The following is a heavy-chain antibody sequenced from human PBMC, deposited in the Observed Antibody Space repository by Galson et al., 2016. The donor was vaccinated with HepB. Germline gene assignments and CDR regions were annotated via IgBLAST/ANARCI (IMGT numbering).Heavy chain of an antibody. CDR1: GGSVSSGSYY. V-gene: IGHV4-61*01. CDR3: ARVARGPWLQLHLRSGGAFDM. Sequence: SETLSLTCTVSGGSVSSGSYYWSWIRQPPGKGLEWIGFIDYSGNTNSTRSPKCRVTISIGTSNNQFTLKPSPVTAADTAVYYCARVARGPWLQLHLRSGGAFDMWGQGTMVTVSS. D-gene: IGHD5-18*01. J-gene: IGHJ3*02. CDR2: IDYSGNT.